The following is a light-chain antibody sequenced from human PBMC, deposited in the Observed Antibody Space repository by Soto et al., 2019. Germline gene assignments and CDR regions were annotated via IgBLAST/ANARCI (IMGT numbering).Light chain of an antibody. CDR1: SSDVGAYNY. Sequence: QSVLTQPPSASGSPGQSVTISCTGTSSDVGAYNYVSWYQQHPGKAPKLMIYAVNKRPSGVPDRFSGSKSGNTASLTVSGLQAEDEADYYCSSYAGSIWVFGGGTKVTVL. CDR2: AVN. V-gene: IGLV2-8*01. CDR3: SSYAGSIWV. J-gene: IGLJ3*02.